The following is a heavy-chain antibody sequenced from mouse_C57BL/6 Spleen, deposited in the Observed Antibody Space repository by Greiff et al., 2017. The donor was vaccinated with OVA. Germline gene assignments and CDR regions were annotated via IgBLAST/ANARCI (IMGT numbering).Heavy chain of an antibody. CDR1: GYTFTSYW. CDR3: ARGARTGTEGY. CDR2: IHPNSGST. J-gene: IGHJ2*01. D-gene: IGHD4-1*01. V-gene: IGHV1-64*01. Sequence: VQLQQPGAELVKPGASVKLSCKASGYTFTSYWMHWVKQRPGQGLEWIGMIHPNSGSTNYNEKFKSKATLTVDKSSSPAYMQLSSLTSEDSAVYYCARGARTGTEGYWGQGTTLTVSS.